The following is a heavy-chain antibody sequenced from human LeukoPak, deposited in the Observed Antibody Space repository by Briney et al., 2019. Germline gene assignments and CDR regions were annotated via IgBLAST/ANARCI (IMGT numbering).Heavy chain of an antibody. D-gene: IGHD1-26*01. CDR2: IIPILGIA. V-gene: IGHV1-69*04. CDR3: AKDMDSGSYYDGWGNFDY. Sequence: GASVKVSCKASGGTFSSYAISWVRQAPGQGLEWMGRIIPILGIANYAQKFQGRVTITADKSTSTAYMELSSLRAEDTALYYCAKDMDSGSYYDGWGNFDYWGQGTLVTVSS. J-gene: IGHJ4*02. CDR1: GGTFSSYA.